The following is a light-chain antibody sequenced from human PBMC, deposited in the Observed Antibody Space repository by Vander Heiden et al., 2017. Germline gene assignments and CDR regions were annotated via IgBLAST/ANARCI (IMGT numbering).Light chain of an antibody. J-gene: IGLJ1*01. CDR2: EVN. Sequence: QSSLTPPSSVSRFPCQSITISCTGTRSDVGDHNHVSWYQQHPGKVPKFLIYEVNNRPSGVSNRFSGSKSGNTASLTISGLQAEDEADYYCSSYTSSSTLVFGTGTKVTVL. CDR1: RSDVGDHNH. CDR3: SSYTSSSTLV. V-gene: IGLV2-14*01.